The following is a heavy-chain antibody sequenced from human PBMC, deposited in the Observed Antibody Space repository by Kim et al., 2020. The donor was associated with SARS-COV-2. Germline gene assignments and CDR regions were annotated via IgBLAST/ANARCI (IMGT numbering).Heavy chain of an antibody. V-gene: IGHV1-3*01. D-gene: IGHD3-22*01. CDR2: INAGNGNT. J-gene: IGHJ6*02. CDR1: GYTFTSYA. Sequence: ASVKVSCKASGYTFTSYAMHWVRQAPGQRLEWMGWINAGNGNTKYSQKFQGRVTITRDTSASTAYMELSSLRSEDTAVYYCARSNYYDSSGYYYLVDYGMDVWGQGTTVTVSS. CDR3: ARSNYYDSSGYYYLVDYGMDV.